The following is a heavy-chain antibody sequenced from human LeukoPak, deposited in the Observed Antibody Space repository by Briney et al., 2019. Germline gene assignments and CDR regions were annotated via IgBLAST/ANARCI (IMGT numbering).Heavy chain of an antibody. CDR1: GFTFSSYG. D-gene: IGHD3-10*01. CDR3: ASYGSGSYYTGFDY. J-gene: IGHJ4*02. Sequence: GRSLRLSCAASGFTFSSYGMHWVRQAPGKGLEWVAVIWYDGSNKYYADSVKGRFTISRDNSKNTLYLQMNSLRAEDTAVYYCASYGSGSYYTGFDYWGQGTLVTVSS. CDR2: IWYDGSNK. V-gene: IGHV3-33*01.